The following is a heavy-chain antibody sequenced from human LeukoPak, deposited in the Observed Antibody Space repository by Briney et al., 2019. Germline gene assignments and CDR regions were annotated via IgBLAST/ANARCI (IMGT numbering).Heavy chain of an antibody. D-gene: IGHD5-24*01. J-gene: IGHJ4*02. CDR1: GGSISSYY. CDR2: IYYSGST. V-gene: IGHV4-59*12. CDR3: ARAGRWLPLGIDY. Sequence: SETLSLTCTVSGGSISSYYWSWIRQPPGKGLEWIGYIYYSGSTNYNPSLKSRVTISVDTSKNQFSLKLSSVTAADTAVYYCARAGRWLPLGIDYWGQGTLVTVSS.